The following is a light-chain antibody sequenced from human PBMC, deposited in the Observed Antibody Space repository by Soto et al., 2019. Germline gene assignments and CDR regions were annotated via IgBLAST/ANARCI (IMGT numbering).Light chain of an antibody. CDR3: QQYDSSPRT. CDR1: QSISSY. J-gene: IGKJ1*01. Sequence: EVVLTQSPDTLSLPPGERATLSCRAGQSISSYLARYQQKPGQAPRLLLYDASSRDIGIPARFSGSGSGTDFTLTISSLEREDFAVYYCQQYDSSPRTFGQGTKVDTK. V-gene: IGKV3-11*01. CDR2: DAS.